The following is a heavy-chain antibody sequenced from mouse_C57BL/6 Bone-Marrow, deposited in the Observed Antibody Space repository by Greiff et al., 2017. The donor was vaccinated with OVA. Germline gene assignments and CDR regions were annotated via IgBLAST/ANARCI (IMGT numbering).Heavy chain of an antibody. CDR2: ISSGGSYT. J-gene: IGHJ2*01. CDR3: ARHTWDGY. V-gene: IGHV5-6*01. D-gene: IGHD4-1*01. Sequence: EVKLVESGGDLVKPGGSLKLSCAASGFTFSSYGMSWVRQTPDKRLEWVATISSGGSYTYYPDSVQGRFTISRDNAKNTLYLQMSSLKAEDTAMDYCARHTWDGYWGQGTTLTVSS. CDR1: GFTFSSYG.